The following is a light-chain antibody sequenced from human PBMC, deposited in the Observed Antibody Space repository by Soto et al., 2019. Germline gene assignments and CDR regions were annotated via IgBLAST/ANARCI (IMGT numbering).Light chain of an antibody. V-gene: IGKV3-20*01. J-gene: IGKJ4*01. CDR3: QQYGSSRLT. Sequence: EIVFTQSPGTLSLSPGERATLSCRASQSVSNNYLAWYQQKPGQAPRLLIYGASNRATGIPDRFSGSGSGTDFTLTISRLEPEDFAVYYCQQYGSSRLTFGGGTKVDIK. CDR2: GAS. CDR1: QSVSNNY.